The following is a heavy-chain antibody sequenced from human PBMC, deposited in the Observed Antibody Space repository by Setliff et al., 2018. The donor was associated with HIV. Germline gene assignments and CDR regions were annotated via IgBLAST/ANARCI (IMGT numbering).Heavy chain of an antibody. Sequence: SVKVSCKSSAGSYSIFAINWVRQAPGQGLEWMGGMMTIFSTTNYARKFQGRVTITTDESTGTAYMELSNPRSEDTAVYYCATEGAGGSYQRASALDLWGQGTMVTVSS. J-gene: IGHJ3*01. CDR1: AGSYSIFA. D-gene: IGHD1-26*01. V-gene: IGHV1-69*05. CDR3: ATEGAGGSYQRASALDL. CDR2: MMTIFSTT.